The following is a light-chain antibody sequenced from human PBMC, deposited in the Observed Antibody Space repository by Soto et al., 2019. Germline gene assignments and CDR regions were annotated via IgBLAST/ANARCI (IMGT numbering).Light chain of an antibody. CDR2: GAS. CDR1: QSVSSN. Sequence: IVMTQSPVTLSVSPGERVTLSCTASQSVSSNLAWYQQKPGQAPRLLMYGASTRATDVPVRFSGRGSGTVFTLTINSLQSEDFAIYYCQQYNNWPPGTFGGGTKVEIK. CDR3: QQYNNWPPGT. J-gene: IGKJ4*01. V-gene: IGKV3-15*01.